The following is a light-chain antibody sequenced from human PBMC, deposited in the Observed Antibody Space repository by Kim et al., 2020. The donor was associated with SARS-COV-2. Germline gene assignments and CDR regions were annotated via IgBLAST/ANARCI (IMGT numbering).Light chain of an antibody. CDR2: GAS. CDR3: QQYGSSPRT. V-gene: IGKV3-20*01. J-gene: IGKJ2*01. Sequence: LSPGDRATLSCRASQSVSSSYLAWYQQKPGQAPRLLIYGASSRATGIPDRFSGSGSGTDFTLTISRLEPEDFAVYYCQQYGSSPRTFGQGTMLEI. CDR1: QSVSSSY.